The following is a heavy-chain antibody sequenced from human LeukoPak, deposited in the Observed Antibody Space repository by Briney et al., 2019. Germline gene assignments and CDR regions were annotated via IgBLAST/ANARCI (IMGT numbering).Heavy chain of an antibody. D-gene: IGHD6-19*01. CDR2: ISGTSSTI. CDR3: ARDLRIAVAGTHYFDY. Sequence: GGSLRLSCAASGFSFSTYAMNWVRQAPGKGPEWVSYISGTSSTIHYADSVKGRFTISRDNGKNSMFLQMNSLRAEDTAVYYCARDLRIAVAGTHYFDYWGQGTLVTVSS. CDR1: GFSFSTYA. J-gene: IGHJ4*02. V-gene: IGHV3-48*01.